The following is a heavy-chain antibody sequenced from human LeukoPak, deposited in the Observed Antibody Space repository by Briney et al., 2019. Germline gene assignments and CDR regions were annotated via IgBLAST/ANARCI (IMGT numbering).Heavy chain of an antibody. D-gene: IGHD1-26*01. CDR1: GYTFTNYW. V-gene: IGHV5-51*01. Sequence: GESLKISCKGSGYTFTNYWIGWVRQMPGKGLEWMGIIYPRDSDTRYSPAFEGHVTFSADKSISTVFLHWSSLKASDTAMYYCARVGLHSNTYYYYYGMDVWGQGTTVTVSS. CDR3: ARVGLHSNTYYYYYGMDV. CDR2: IYPRDSDT. J-gene: IGHJ6*02.